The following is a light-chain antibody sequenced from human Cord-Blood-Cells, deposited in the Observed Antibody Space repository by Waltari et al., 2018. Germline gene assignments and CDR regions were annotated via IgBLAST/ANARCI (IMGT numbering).Light chain of an antibody. CDR3: QQYNNWPLYT. Sequence: EIVMTQSPATLSVSPGERATLSCRASQSVSSNLAWYQQKPGQAPRLLIYGASTRATGIPARCSGSGSGTEFTLTISILQSEDFAVYYCQQYNNWPLYTFGQGTKLEIK. CDR2: GAS. CDR1: QSVSSN. V-gene: IGKV3-15*01. J-gene: IGKJ2*01.